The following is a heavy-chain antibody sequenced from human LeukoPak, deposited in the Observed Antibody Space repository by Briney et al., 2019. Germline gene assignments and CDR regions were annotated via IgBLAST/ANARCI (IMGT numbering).Heavy chain of an antibody. V-gene: IGHV3-30*02. J-gene: IGHJ3*02. D-gene: IGHD3-3*01. CDR1: GFTFSSNG. CDR3: AKDRGITIFGVVITDAFDI. Sequence: GGSLRLSCAASGFTFSSNGMHWVRQAPGKGLEWVAFIRYDGSNKYYADSVKGRFTISRDNSKNPLYLQMNSLRAEDTAVYYCAKDRGITIFGVVITDAFDIWGQGTMVTVSS. CDR2: IRYDGSNK.